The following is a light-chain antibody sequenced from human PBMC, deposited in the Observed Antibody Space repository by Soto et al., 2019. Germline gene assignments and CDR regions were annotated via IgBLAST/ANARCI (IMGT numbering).Light chain of an antibody. CDR3: QQYGSSPLT. V-gene: IGKV3-20*01. Sequence: EIVLKQSPGTLSLSVGERVTLSCRASQSVSSYLAWYQQPPGQAPRLLIYDTSNRATGTPDRFSGSGSGTDFTLTISRLEPEDFAVYYCQQYGSSPLTFGGGTTVEIK. CDR2: DTS. J-gene: IGKJ4*01. CDR1: QSVSSY.